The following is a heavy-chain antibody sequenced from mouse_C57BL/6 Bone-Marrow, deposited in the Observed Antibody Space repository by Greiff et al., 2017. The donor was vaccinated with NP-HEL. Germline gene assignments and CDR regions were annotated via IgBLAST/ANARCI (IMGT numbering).Heavy chain of an antibody. CDR3: ARREDDYGGAY. D-gene: IGHD2-4*01. CDR1: GFTFSDYG. V-gene: IGHV5-17*01. J-gene: IGHJ3*01. CDR2: ISSGSSTI. Sequence: EVQLVESGGGLVKPGGSLKLSCAASGFTFSDYGMHWVRQAPEKGLEWVAYISSGSSTIYYADTVKGRFTISRDNANDTLFLQMTSLGSEATAMYYWARREDDYGGAYWGQGTLVTVSA.